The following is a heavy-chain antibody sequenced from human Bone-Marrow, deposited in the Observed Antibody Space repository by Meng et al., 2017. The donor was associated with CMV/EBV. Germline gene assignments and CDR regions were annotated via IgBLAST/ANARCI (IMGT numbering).Heavy chain of an antibody. CDR3: ARGLDYDILTGYNNWFDP. D-gene: IGHD3-9*01. Sequence: GYISSSYWSWIRQPAGQGLEWIGRIYTSGSTSYSPSLKSRVTMSVATSTNQFSLKLSSVTAADTAVYYCARGLDYDILTGYNNWFDPWGQGTLVTVSS. V-gene: IGHV4-4*07. CDR2: IYTSGST. J-gene: IGHJ5*02. CDR1: GYISSSY.